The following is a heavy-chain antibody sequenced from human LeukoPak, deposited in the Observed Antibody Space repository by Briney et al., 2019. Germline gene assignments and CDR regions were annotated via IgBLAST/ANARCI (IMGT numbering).Heavy chain of an antibody. D-gene: IGHD2-15*01. V-gene: IGHV1-8*03. CDR1: GCTFTTLD. J-gene: IGHJ4*02. CDR3: ARVDGSPDY. CDR2: INPNSGNR. Sequence: ASVKVSCKASGCTFTTLDINWVRQATGQGLEWMGWINPNSGNRGYAQKFQGRVTITRDTSISTAYMELSSLRSEDTAVYYCARVDGSPDYWGQGTLVIVSS.